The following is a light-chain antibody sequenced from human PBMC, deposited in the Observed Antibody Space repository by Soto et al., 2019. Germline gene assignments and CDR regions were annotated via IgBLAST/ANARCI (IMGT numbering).Light chain of an antibody. Sequence: EIVLTQSPGTLSWSPGDRATLSCRASQSVNSRYLAWYQQKPGQAPRLLIYGASTRATGIPDRFSGSWSGTDFTLTISRVEPEDFAVYYCQHYGSSPFTFGPGTKVDIK. CDR1: QSVNSRY. CDR3: QHYGSSPFT. J-gene: IGKJ3*01. CDR2: GAS. V-gene: IGKV3-20*01.